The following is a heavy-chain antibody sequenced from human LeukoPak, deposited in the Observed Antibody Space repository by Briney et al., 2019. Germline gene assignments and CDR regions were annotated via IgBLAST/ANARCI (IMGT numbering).Heavy chain of an antibody. CDR3: AREYSYYFDS. D-gene: IGHD2-15*01. J-gene: IGHJ4*02. CDR2: ISYDGSNK. CDR1: GFTFSSYA. Sequence: GGSLRLSCAASGFTFSSYAMHWVRQAPGKGLEWVAVISYDGSNKYYADSVKGRFTISRDNSKNTLYLQMNSLRVEDTAVYFCAREYSYYFDSWGQGTLVTVSS. V-gene: IGHV3-30-3*01.